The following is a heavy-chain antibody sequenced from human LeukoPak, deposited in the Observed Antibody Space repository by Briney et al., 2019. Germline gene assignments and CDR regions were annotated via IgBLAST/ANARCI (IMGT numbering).Heavy chain of an antibody. J-gene: IGHJ4*02. D-gene: IGHD6-6*01. CDR2: ISWNGVTT. Sequence: GGSLRLSCAASGFTFDDYTMHWVRQTPGKGLEWVSLISWNGVTTYYADSVKGRFTIARDNSKRSLYMQMNSLTTEDTALYYCAKERGSSGYFDYWGQGTLVTVSS. CDR3: AKERGSSGYFDY. V-gene: IGHV3-43*01. CDR1: GFTFDDYT.